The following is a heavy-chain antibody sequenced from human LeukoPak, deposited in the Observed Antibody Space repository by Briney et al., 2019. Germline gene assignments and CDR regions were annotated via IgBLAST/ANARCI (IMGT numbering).Heavy chain of an antibody. D-gene: IGHD5-18*01. CDR1: GFTFSSYS. Sequence: GGSLRLSCAASGFTFSSYSMNWVRQAPGKGLEWVSYISSSSSTIYYADSVKGRFTISRDNSKNTLYLQMNSLRAEDTAVYYCAKAPRYSYGAFDYWGQGTLVTVSS. J-gene: IGHJ4*02. CDR2: ISSSSSTI. CDR3: AKAPRYSYGAFDY. V-gene: IGHV3-48*01.